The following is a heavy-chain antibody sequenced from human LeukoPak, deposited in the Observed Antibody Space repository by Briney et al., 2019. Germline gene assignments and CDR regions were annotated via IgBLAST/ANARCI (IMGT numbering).Heavy chain of an antibody. CDR2: IIPIFGTA. D-gene: IGHD3-22*01. CDR1: GGTFSIYA. V-gene: IGHV1-69*13. CDR3: ARGSGYPYYFDY. Sequence: ASVTVSFKASGGTFSIYAISWVRQAAGQGLEGMGGIIPIFGTANYAQKFQGRVTITADESTSTAYMELSSLRSEDTAVYYCARGSGYPYYFDYWGQGTLVTVSS. J-gene: IGHJ4*02.